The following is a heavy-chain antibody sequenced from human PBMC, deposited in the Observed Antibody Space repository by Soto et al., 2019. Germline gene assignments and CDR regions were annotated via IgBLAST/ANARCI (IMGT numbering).Heavy chain of an antibody. D-gene: IGHD2-2*01. J-gene: IGHJ5*02. V-gene: IGHV1-46*03. CDR2: INPSGGST. CDR1: GYTFTSYY. Sequence: ASVKVSCKASGYTFTSYYMHWVRQASGQGLEWMGIINPSGGSTSYAQKFQGRVTMTRDTSTSTVYMELSSLRSEDTAVYYCGRDLVDIVVVPAATTGGYNWFVPWGQRILVTVSS. CDR3: GRDLVDIVVVPAATTGGYNWFVP.